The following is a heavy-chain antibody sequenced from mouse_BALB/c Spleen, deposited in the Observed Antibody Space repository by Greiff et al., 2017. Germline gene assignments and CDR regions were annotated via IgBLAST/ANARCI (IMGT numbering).Heavy chain of an antibody. CDR3: AREEAYYGNGFAY. J-gene: IGHJ3*01. V-gene: IGHV5-4*02. CDR2: ISDGGSYT. CDR1: GFTFSDYY. Sequence: EVQRVESGGGLVKPGGSLKLSCAASGFTFSDYYMYWVRQTPEKRLEWVATISDGGSYTYYPDSVKGRFTISRDNAKNNLYLQMSSLKSEDTAMYYCAREEAYYGNGFAYWGQGTLVTVSA. D-gene: IGHD2-10*01.